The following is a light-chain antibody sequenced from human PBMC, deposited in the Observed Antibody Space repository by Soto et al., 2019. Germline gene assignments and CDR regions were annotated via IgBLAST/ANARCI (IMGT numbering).Light chain of an antibody. V-gene: IGKV3-15*01. Sequence: EIVMTQSPATLSVSPGERATLSCRASQSVSSNLAWYQQKPGQTPRLLIYGASTRATGIPARFSGSGSGTDFTLTISSPQSEDFAVYYCQQYNDWPRTCGQGTKVEIK. J-gene: IGKJ1*01. CDR1: QSVSSN. CDR2: GAS. CDR3: QQYNDWPRT.